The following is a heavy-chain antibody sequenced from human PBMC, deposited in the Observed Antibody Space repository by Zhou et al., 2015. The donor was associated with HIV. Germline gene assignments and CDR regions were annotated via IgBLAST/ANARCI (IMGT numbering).Heavy chain of an antibody. CDR1: GGTFSSYT. CDR3: ARAGNYGDYGNWFDP. V-gene: IGHV1-69*02. J-gene: IGHJ5*02. Sequence: QVQLVQSGAEVKKPGSSVKVSCKASGGTFSSYTISWVRQAPGQGLEWMGRIIPILGIANYAQKFQGRVTITADKSTSTAYMELSSLRSEDTAVYYCARAGNYGDYGNWFDPWGQGTLVTVSS. D-gene: IGHD4-17*01. CDR2: IIPILGIA.